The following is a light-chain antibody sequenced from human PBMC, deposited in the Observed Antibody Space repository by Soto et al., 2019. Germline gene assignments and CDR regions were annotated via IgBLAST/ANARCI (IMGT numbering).Light chain of an antibody. CDR3: GTWDSSLSAYV. CDR2: DNN. Sequence: QTVVTQPPSVSAAPGQKVTISCSGSSSNIGNNYVSWYQQLPGTAPKLLIYDNNKRPSGIPDRFSGSKSGTSATLGITGLQTGDEADYYCGTWDSSLSAYVFGTETKVTVL. J-gene: IGLJ1*01. V-gene: IGLV1-51*01. CDR1: SSNIGNNY.